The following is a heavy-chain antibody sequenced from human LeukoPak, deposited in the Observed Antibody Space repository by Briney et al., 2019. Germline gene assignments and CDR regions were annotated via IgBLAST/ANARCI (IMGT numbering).Heavy chain of an antibody. D-gene: IGHD3-10*01. V-gene: IGHV3-33*08. Sequence: GGSLRLSCAASGFTFSSYAMHWVRQAPGKGLEWVAVIWYDGSEKYYADSVKGRFTISRDNSKNTMYLQMNSLRAEDTAIYYCARDRWFGDEDSFDIWGQGTMVTVSS. CDR3: ARDRWFGDEDSFDI. CDR2: IWYDGSEK. CDR1: GFTFSSYA. J-gene: IGHJ3*02.